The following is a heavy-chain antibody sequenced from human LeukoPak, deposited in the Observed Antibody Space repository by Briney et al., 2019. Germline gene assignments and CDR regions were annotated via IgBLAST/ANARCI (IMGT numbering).Heavy chain of an antibody. CDR2: IYYSGST. J-gene: IGHJ5*02. Sequence: PSETLSLTCTVSGGSISSYYWSWIRQPPGKGLEWNGYIYYSGSTNYNPSLKSRVTISVDTSKNQFSLKLSSVTAADTAVYYCARVKDWFDPWGQGTLVTVSS. CDR3: ARVKDWFDP. V-gene: IGHV4-59*01. CDR1: GGSISSYY.